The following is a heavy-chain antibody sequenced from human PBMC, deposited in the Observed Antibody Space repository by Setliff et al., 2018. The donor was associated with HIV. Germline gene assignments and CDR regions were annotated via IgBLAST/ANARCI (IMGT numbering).Heavy chain of an antibody. D-gene: IGHD3-9*01. J-gene: IGHJ3*02. V-gene: IGHV1-2*04. Sequence: ASVKVSCKASGYTFTGYYMHWVRQAPGQGLEWMGWINPNSGGTNYAQKFQGWVTMTRDTSISTAYMELSRLRSDDTAVYYCAAADNRRGDAFDIWGQGTMVTVSS. CDR1: GYTFTGYY. CDR2: INPNSGGT. CDR3: AAADNRRGDAFDI.